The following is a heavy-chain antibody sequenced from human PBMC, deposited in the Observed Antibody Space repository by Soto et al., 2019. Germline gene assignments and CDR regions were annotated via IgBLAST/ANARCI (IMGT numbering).Heavy chain of an antibody. Sequence: GSSVKVSCKASGGTFSSYAISWVRQSPGQGLEWMGGIIPIFGTANYAQKFQGRVTITADESTSTAYMELSSLRSEDTAVYYCASETAAAGTQYYYGMDVWGQGSTVTVSS. CDR1: GGTFSSYA. V-gene: IGHV1-69*13. CDR3: ASETAAAGTQYYYGMDV. J-gene: IGHJ6*02. CDR2: IIPIFGTA. D-gene: IGHD6-13*01.